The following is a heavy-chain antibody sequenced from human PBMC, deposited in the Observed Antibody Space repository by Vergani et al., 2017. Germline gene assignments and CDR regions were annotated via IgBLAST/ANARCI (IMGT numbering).Heavy chain of an antibody. D-gene: IGHD2-15*01. V-gene: IGHV3-9*01. CDR1: GFSFDDYG. Sequence: EVQVVESGGGLVQPGRSLRLSCAASGFSFDDYGMHWVRQAPGRGLEWVSGISWNSNSIGYADSVKGRFTISRDNARNSLYLEMNSLRAEDTALYYCAKACSGGSCSDAFDIWGQGTMVTVSS. CDR2: ISWNSNSI. CDR3: AKACSGGSCSDAFDI. J-gene: IGHJ3*02.